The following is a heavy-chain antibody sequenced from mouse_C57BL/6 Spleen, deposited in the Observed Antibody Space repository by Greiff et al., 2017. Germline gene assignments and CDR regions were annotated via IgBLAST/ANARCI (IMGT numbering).Heavy chain of an antibody. CDR1: GFNFKDYY. J-gene: IGHJ4*01. CDR3: TFITTVVARAMDY. CDR2: IDPENGDT. D-gene: IGHD1-1*01. V-gene: IGHV14-4*01. Sequence: VQLQQSGAELVRPGASVKLSCTASGFNFKDYYMHWVKQRPEQGLEWIGWIDPENGDTEYASKFQGKATIAADTSSTTAYRQLSSLTAADTAVYDCTFITTVVARAMDYWGQGTSVTVSS.